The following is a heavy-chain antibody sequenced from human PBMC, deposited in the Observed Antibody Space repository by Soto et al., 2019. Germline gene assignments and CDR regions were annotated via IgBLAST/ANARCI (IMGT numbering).Heavy chain of an antibody. Sequence: EERLVQSGRGLVQPGGSLRLSCAASGFSVGGNYMSWVRQAPGTGLELVSLIYSGGNPFYADSMKCRFTLSRDNSNNRLYLQMDSLRAEDTAVYYGARGPNADCWGQGTLVIVSS. D-gene: IGHD2-2*01. CDR2: IYSGGNP. J-gene: IGHJ4*02. V-gene: IGHV3-53*01. CDR1: GFSVGGNY. CDR3: ARGPNADC.